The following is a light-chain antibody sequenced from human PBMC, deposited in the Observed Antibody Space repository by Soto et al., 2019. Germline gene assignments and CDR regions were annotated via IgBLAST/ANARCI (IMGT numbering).Light chain of an antibody. Sequence: EIVLTQSPGTLSLSPGERATLSCRASQSVSSSYLAWYQQKPGQAPRLLIYGASSRATGIPDRFSGSGSGTDFTLTIGRLEPEDFALYYCEQYGNSPRLTFGGGTKVEIK. CDR2: GAS. CDR1: QSVSSSY. V-gene: IGKV3-20*01. J-gene: IGKJ4*01. CDR3: EQYGNSPRLT.